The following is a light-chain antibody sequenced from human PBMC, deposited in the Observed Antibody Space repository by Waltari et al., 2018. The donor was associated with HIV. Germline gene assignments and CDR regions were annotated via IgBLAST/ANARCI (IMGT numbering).Light chain of an antibody. CDR3: QQYGTSPYT. CDR1: RSVSSNY. J-gene: IGKJ2*01. Sequence: DNVLTQSPGTLSLSPGERATLSCRASRSVSSNYLTWYQQRPDQAPRLLIYAASTRATAIPDRFSGSGSGTDFTLTISRLEPEDFAVYYCQQYGTSPYTFGQGTKVEI. V-gene: IGKV3-20*01. CDR2: AAS.